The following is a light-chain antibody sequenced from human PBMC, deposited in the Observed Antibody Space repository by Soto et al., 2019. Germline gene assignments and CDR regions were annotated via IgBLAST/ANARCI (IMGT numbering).Light chain of an antibody. V-gene: IGLV2-14*01. CDR3: SSYANDNTLI. CDR2: EVS. J-gene: IGLJ2*01. CDR1: SSDVGGYNY. Sequence: QSALTQPASVSESPGQSITISCTGTSSDVGGYNYVSWFQQLPGKAPQLMIYEVSNRPSGVSNRFSGSKSGNTASLTISGLQAEDEADYYCSSYANDNTLIFGGGTKVTVL.